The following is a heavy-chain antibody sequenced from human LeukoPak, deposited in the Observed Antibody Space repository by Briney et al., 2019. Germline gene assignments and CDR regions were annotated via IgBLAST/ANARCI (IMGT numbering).Heavy chain of an antibody. Sequence: PGGSLRLSCAASGFTFSSYAMSWVRQAPGKGLEWASAISGSGGSTYYADSVKGRFTISSDNSKNTLYLQMNSLRAEDTAVYYCAKMIVVVTGYFQHWGQGTLVTVSS. V-gene: IGHV3-23*01. D-gene: IGHD3-22*01. CDR1: GFTFSSYA. J-gene: IGHJ1*01. CDR3: AKMIVVVTGYFQH. CDR2: ISGSGGST.